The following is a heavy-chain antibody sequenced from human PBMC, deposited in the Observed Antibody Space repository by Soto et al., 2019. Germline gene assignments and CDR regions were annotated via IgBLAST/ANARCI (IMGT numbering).Heavy chain of an antibody. CDR2: ISGGGGST. CDR1: GFTFSSYA. V-gene: IGHV3-23*01. J-gene: IGHJ4*02. CDR3: AQNIEMLLDY. Sequence: PERTLRLSCAASGFTFSSYAMSWVRQAPGKGLEWASAISGGGGSTYYADSVKGRFTISRDNSKNTLYLQMNSLRAEHTAVDYCAQNIEMLLDYWDQGSLVTVGS. D-gene: IGHD2-15*01.